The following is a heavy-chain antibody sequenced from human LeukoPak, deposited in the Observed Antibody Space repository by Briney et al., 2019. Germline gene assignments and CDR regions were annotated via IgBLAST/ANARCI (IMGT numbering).Heavy chain of an antibody. V-gene: IGHV4-34*01. CDR3: ARRQGGFWSGYYPKPEYFDY. D-gene: IGHD3-3*01. J-gene: IGHJ4*02. Sequence: SETLSLTCAVYGGSFSGYYWSWIRQPPGKGLEWIGEINHSGSTNYNPSLKSRVTISVDTSKNQFSLTLSSVTAADTAVYYCARRQGGFWSGYYPKPEYFDYWGQGTLVTVSS. CDR2: INHSGST. CDR1: GGSFSGYY.